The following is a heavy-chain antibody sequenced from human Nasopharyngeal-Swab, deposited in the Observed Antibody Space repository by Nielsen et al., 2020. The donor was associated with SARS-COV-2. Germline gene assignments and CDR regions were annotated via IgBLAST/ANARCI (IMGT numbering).Heavy chain of an antibody. CDR1: GYTFPSYY. V-gene: IGHV1-46*01. D-gene: IGHD3-16*02. J-gene: IGHJ4*02. CDR2: INPSGGST. CDR3: AILNYDYVWGSYRKGDY. Sequence: ASVKVSCKASGYTFPSYYMHWVRQAPGQGLEWMGIINPSGGSTSYAQKFQGRVTMTRDTSTSTVYMELSSLRSEDTAVYYCAILNYDYVWGSYRKGDYWGQGTLVTVSS.